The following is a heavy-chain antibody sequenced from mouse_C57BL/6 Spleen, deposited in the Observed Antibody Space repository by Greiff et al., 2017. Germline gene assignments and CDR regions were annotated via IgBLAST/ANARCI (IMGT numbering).Heavy chain of an antibody. J-gene: IGHJ4*01. CDR3: ARLHYGYAMDY. D-gene: IGHD1-2*01. CDR2: IWSGGST. CDR1: GFSLTSYG. Sequence: QVQLKQSGPGLVQPSQSLSITCTVSGFSLTSYGVHWVRQSPGQGLEWLGVIWSGGSTDDNAAFISRLSISKDNSKSQVFFKMNSLQADDTAIYYSARLHYGYAMDYWGQGTSVTVSS. V-gene: IGHV2-2*01.